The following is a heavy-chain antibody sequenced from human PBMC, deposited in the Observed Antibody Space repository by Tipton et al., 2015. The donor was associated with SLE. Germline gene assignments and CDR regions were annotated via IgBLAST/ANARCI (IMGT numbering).Heavy chain of an antibody. V-gene: IGHV4-39*07. J-gene: IGHJ4*02. CDR1: GDSISGSSYY. CDR3: ARLSASIGY. D-gene: IGHD2/OR15-2a*01. CDR2: IYFTGST. Sequence: LRLSCTVSGDSISGSSYYWGWIRQPPGKGLEWIGSIYFTGSTYSSPSLKSRVTISVDTSKNHFSLNLTSVTAADTALYYCARLSASIGYWGQGALVTVSS.